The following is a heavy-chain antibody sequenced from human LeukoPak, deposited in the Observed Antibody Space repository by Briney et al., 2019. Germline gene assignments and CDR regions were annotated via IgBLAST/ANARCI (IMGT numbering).Heavy chain of an antibody. CDR1: GASISSYY. CDR3: ARRRMEMATMDDAFDI. CDR2: IYTSGST. D-gene: IGHD5-24*01. V-gene: IGHV4-4*07. J-gene: IGHJ3*02. Sequence: SETLSLTCTVSGASISSYYWSWIRQSAGKGLEWIGRIYTSGSTNYNPSLKSRATMSLDTSKNQFSLKLSSVTAADTATYYCARRRMEMATMDDAFDIWGQGTMVTVSS.